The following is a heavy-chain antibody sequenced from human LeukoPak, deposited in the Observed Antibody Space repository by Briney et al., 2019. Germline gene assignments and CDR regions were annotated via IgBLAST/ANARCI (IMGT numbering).Heavy chain of an antibody. V-gene: IGHV5-51*01. CDR3: ARRAVSGTYSNSYPFDY. Sequence: GESLKISCKGSGYSFTTYWIGWVRQMPGKGLEWIGIIYPGDSDTRYSPSLQGHVTISVDNSISTAYLQWSSLKASDTGIYYCARRAVSGTYSNSYPFDYWAQGTLVTVSS. CDR2: IYPGDSDT. CDR1: GYSFTTYW. J-gene: IGHJ4*02. D-gene: IGHD1-26*01.